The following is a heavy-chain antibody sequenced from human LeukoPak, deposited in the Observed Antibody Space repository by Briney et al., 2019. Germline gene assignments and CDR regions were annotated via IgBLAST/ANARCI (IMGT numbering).Heavy chain of an antibody. Sequence: GGSLRLSCAASGFTFSNYWMHWVRQAPGKGLVWVSRINSDGSSTSYADSVKGRFTISRDNAKNTLYLQMNSLRAEDTAVYYCAREGVLTGSFDPWGQGTLVTVSS. CDR2: INSDGSST. V-gene: IGHV3-74*01. J-gene: IGHJ5*02. D-gene: IGHD7-27*01. CDR3: AREGVLTGSFDP. CDR1: GFTFSNYW.